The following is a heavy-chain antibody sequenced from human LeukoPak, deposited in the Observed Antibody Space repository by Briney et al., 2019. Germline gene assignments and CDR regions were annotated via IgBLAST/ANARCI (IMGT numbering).Heavy chain of an antibody. V-gene: IGHV1-69*05. CDR1: GGTFISYA. CDR3: ARAGTSDDAFDI. CDR2: IIPIFGTA. J-gene: IGHJ3*02. Sequence: GASVKVSCKASGGTFISYAISWVGQAPGQGREWMGGIIPIFGTANYAQKFQGRVTMTRDTSISTDYMELSRLRSDDTAVYYCARAGTSDDAFDIWGQGTMVTVSS. D-gene: IGHD1-1*01.